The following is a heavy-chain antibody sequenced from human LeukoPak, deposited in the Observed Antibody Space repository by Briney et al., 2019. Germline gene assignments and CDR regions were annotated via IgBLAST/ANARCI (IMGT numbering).Heavy chain of an antibody. CDR3: ARDPTVITSSRITIFGVAKSPHNWFDP. Sequence: ASVKVSCKASGYTFSSYYMHWVQQAPGQGLEWMGIINPSGGSSTYAQKFQGRVTMTSDTSTRTVYMELSSLRSEDTAMYYCARDPTVITSSRITIFGVAKSPHNWFDPWGQGTLVTVSS. CDR2: INPSGGSS. J-gene: IGHJ5*02. CDR1: GYTFSSYY. V-gene: IGHV1-46*01. D-gene: IGHD3-3*01.